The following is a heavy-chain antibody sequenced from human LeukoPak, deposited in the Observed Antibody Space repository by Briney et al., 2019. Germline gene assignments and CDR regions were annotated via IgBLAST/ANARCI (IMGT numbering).Heavy chain of an antibody. J-gene: IGHJ4*02. CDR2: ISSSGTTI. Sequence: GGSLRLSCAASGFTFSDYYMSWIRQAPGKGLEWVSYISSSGTTIYYTDSVKGRFTISRDNSENTLYLQMNSLRAEDTAVYYCAKDRPVYYDGSGYFDYWGQGTLVTVSS. D-gene: IGHD3-10*01. CDR3: AKDRPVYYDGSGYFDY. CDR1: GFTFSDYY. V-gene: IGHV3-11*04.